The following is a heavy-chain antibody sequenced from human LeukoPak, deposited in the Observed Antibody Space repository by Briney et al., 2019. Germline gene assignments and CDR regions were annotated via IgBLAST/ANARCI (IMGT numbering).Heavy chain of an antibody. CDR1: GGSMSSYY. CDR3: ARGSGGGIFDY. Sequence: TSETLSLTCSVSGGSMSSYYWSWIRQSPGKGLEWIGYIYHSGSTDYNSSLKSRVTISEDTSKKQFSLKVSSVTAADTAVYYCARGSGGGIFDYWGQGPLATVPS. J-gene: IGHJ4*02. D-gene: IGHD3-16*01. V-gene: IGHV4-59*01. CDR2: IYHSGST.